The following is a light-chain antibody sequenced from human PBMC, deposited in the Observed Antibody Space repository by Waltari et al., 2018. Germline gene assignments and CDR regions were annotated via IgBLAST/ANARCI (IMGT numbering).Light chain of an antibody. CDR3: QQYGSSHYDSSPFT. V-gene: IGKV3-20*01. CDR1: SVAGNY. CDR2: GAS. Sequence: SVAGNYLAWYQQKPCQAPRLLIYGASTRAAGIPDRFSGSGSGTDFTLTISRLEPEDFAVYHCQQYGSSHYDSSPFTFGGGTKVEIK. J-gene: IGKJ4*01.